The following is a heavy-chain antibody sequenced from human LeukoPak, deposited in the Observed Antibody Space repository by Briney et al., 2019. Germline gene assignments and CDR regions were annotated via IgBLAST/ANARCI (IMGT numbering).Heavy chain of an antibody. V-gene: IGHV4-61*02. CDR1: GGSISSSSYY. CDR3: ARVSPSGVWDV. Sequence: PSETLFLTCTVSGGSISSSSYYWSWIRQPAGKGLEWIGRIYTSGSTNYNPSLNSRVTISIDTSKNQFSLSLSSVTAADTAVYYCARVSPSGVWDVWGQGTTVTVSS. D-gene: IGHD3-10*01. J-gene: IGHJ6*02. CDR2: IYTSGST.